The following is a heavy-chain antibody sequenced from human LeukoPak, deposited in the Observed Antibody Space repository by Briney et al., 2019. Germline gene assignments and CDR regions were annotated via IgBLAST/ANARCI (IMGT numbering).Heavy chain of an antibody. CDR1: GFTFSSYW. V-gene: IGHV3-7*01. D-gene: IGHD3-16*01. CDR2: IKQDGSEK. J-gene: IGHJ4*02. Sequence: PGGSLRFSCAASGFTFSSYWMSWVRQAPGKGLEWVANIKQDGSEKYYVDSVKGRFAISRDNAKNSLYLQMNSLKAEDTAVYYCARGGDYFDYWGQGTLVTVSS. CDR3: ARGGDYFDY.